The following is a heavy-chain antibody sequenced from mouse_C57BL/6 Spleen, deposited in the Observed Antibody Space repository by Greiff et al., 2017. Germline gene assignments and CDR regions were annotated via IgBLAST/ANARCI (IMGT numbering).Heavy chain of an antibody. Sequence: QVQLQQSGAELAKPGASVKLSCKVSGYTFPSYWMHWVKQRPGQGLEWIGYINPSSGYTKYNQKFKDKATLTADKSSSTAYMQLSSLTYVDSAVYYCANWDYAMDYWGQGTSVTVSS. CDR1: GYTFPSYW. CDR3: ANWDYAMDY. CDR2: INPSSGYT. V-gene: IGHV1-7*01. D-gene: IGHD4-1*01. J-gene: IGHJ4*01.